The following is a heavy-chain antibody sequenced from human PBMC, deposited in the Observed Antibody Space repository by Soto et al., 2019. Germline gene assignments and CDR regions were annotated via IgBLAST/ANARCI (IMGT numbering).Heavy chain of an antibody. CDR3: ATSGSYS. V-gene: IGHV4-39*01. D-gene: IGHD3-10*01. Sequence: SETLSLTCTVSGGSISSSSYYWGWIRQPPGKGLEWIGNIYYSGSTYYNPSLKSRVTISVDTSKNQFSLKLSSVTAADTAVYYCATSGSYSWGQGTLVTVSS. CDR1: GGSISSSSYY. CDR2: IYYSGST. J-gene: IGHJ5*02.